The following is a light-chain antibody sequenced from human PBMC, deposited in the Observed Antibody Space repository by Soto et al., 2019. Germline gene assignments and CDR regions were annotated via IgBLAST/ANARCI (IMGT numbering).Light chain of an antibody. CDR3: QQRANWPLT. CDR1: QSISAY. CDR2: DAT. V-gene: IGKV3-11*02. J-gene: IGKJ4*01. Sequence: EIVWTQSPATLSLSPGEIATLSCRASQSISAYLAWYQQRPGQAPRLLIYDATIRAAGIPARFSGSGYERDFTLPISSLEPEDFALYYCQQRANWPLTFGGGTKVEIQ.